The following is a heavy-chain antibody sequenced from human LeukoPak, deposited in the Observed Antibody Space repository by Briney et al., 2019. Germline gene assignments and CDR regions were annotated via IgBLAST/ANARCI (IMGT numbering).Heavy chain of an antibody. J-gene: IGHJ4*02. V-gene: IGHV4-30-4*08. CDR2: IYYSGST. CDR1: GGSISSGDCY. CDR3: ARERTGDAQFDY. D-gene: IGHD7-27*01. Sequence: SETLSLTCTVSGGSISSGDCYWSWIRQPPGKRLEWIGYIYYSGSTYYNPSLKSRVTISVDTSKNQFSLKLSSVTAADTAVYYCARERTGDAQFDYWGQGTLVTVSS.